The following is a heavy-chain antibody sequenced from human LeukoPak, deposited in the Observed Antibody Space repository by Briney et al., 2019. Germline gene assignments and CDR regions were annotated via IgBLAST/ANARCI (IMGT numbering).Heavy chain of an antibody. CDR3: ARGAYHERKGELLWFGELFPYYFDY. V-gene: IGHV1-69*05. J-gene: IGHJ4*02. CDR1: GGTFSSYA. CDR2: IIPIFGTA. Sequence: VASVKVSCKASGGTFSSYAISWVRQAPGQGLEWMGGIIPIFGTANYAQKFQGRVTITTDESTSTAYMELSSLRSEDTAVYYCARGAYHERKGELLWFGELFPYYFDYWGQGTLVTVSS. D-gene: IGHD3-10*01.